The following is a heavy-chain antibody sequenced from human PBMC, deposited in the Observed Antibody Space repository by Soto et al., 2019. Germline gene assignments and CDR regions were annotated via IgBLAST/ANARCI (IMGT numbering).Heavy chain of an antibody. D-gene: IGHD6-19*01. CDR1: GFIFTSYS. CDR3: ARDRSADRFVQYFQH. CDR2: ISSRSDSI. V-gene: IGHV3-21*01. J-gene: IGHJ1*01. Sequence: EVQLVESGGGLVQRGGSLRLSCAASGFIFTSYSMVWVRQAPGKGLEWVSSISSRSDSIYYADSVKGRFTISSDNAQNSLYLQMNSLTSEDTAVYYCARDRSADRFVQYFQHWGPGTLVTVSS.